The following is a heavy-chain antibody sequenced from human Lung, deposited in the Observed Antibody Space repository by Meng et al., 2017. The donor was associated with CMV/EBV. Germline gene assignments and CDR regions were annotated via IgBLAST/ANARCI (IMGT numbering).Heavy chain of an antibody. CDR2: INPNSGGT. J-gene: IGHJ4*02. CDR3: ARVSYGRSAAGIAKFLYYFDY. Sequence: ASVKVSCKASGYTFTGYYMHWVRQAPGQGLEWMGWINPNSGGTNYAQKFQGRVTMTRDTSISTAYMELSRLRSDDTAVYYCARVSYGRSAAGIAKFLYYFDYWGQGKLV. V-gene: IGHV1-2*02. CDR1: GYTFTGYY. D-gene: IGHD6-13*01.